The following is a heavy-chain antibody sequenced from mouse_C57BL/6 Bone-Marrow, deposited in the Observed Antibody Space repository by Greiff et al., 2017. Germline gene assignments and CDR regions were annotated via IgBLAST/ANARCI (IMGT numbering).Heavy chain of an antibody. J-gene: IGHJ2*01. CDR1: GYAFSSYW. CDR3: ARKGGCAFDY. D-gene: IGHD3-3*01. CDR2: IYPGDGGT. Sequence: VQLVQSGAELVKPGASVKISCKASGYAFSSYWMNWVKQRPGQGLEWIGQIYPGDGGTNYNGKFKGKATLTADKSSSTAYMQLSSLTSEDSAVYFCARKGGCAFDYWGQGTTLTVSS. V-gene: IGHV1-80*01.